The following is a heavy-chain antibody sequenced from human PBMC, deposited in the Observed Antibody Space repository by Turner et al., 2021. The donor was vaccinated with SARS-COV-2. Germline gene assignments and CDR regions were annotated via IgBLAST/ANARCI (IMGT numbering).Heavy chain of an antibody. D-gene: IGHD6-13*01. Sequence: QLQLQESGPGLVKPSETLSLTCTVAGGSISSSSYYWGWIRQPPGKGLEWIGSIYDSGNTYYNPSLKSRVTISVDTSKNQFSLKLSSVTAADTAVYYCATSTVAGTELNYYGMDVWGQGTTVTVSS. CDR1: GGSISSSSYY. J-gene: IGHJ6*02. CDR3: ATSTVAGTELNYYGMDV. V-gene: IGHV4-39*01. CDR2: IYDSGNT.